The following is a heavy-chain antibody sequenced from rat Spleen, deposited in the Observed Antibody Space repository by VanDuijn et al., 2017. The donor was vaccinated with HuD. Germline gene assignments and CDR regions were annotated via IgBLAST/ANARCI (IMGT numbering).Heavy chain of an antibody. Sequence: EVQLVESGGGLVQPGRSLKLSCAASGFNLSNYAMAWFRQAQRTGLEWVATISLDGTRTYNRDSVKGRFTLSRDNAKSALYLQMDSLRSEDTATYYCARAPPYYGFDYWGQGVMVTVSS. D-gene: IGHD1-1*01. V-gene: IGHV5-29*01. J-gene: IGHJ2*01. CDR1: GFNLSNYA. CDR3: ARAPPYYGFDY. CDR2: ISLDGTRT.